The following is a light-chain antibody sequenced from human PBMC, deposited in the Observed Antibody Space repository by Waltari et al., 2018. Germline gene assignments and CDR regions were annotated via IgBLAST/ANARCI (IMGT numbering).Light chain of an antibody. CDR3: QQSRQWPRRT. CDR2: FGS. V-gene: IGKV3D-15*01. J-gene: IGKJ2*01. CDR1: ESVGTD. Sequence: DIVMTQSPVTMSVSPGEGVTLSCPASESVGTDVAWYRHKPGQPPRLLIYFGSTRATGVPARISGSGSGTDFSLTISSLESEDFAFYYCQQSRQWPRRTFGQGTKLE.